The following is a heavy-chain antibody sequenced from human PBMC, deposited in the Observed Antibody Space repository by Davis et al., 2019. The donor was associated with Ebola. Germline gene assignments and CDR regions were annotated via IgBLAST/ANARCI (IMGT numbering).Heavy chain of an antibody. J-gene: IGHJ6*02. CDR3: ARGSSSWVYYGMDV. CDR1: GGSFSAYY. CDR2: INHSGST. V-gene: IGHV4-34*01. Sequence: SETLSLTCAVYGGSFSAYYWTWIRQPPGKGLEWIGEINHSGSTHYNPSLKSLVTISVDTSKSEFTLKLSSVTAADTAVYYCARGSSSWVYYGMDVWGQGTTVTVSS. D-gene: IGHD6-13*01.